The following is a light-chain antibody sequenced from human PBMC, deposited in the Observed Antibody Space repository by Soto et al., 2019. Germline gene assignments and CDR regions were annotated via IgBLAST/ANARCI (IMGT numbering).Light chain of an antibody. Sequence: QSALTQPPSAYGSPGRSVTISCTGTSSDVGGYNYVSWYQQHPGKAPKLMIYEVSKRPSGVPDRFSGSKSGNTASLTVSGLQAEDEADYYCSSYAGSNNYVFGTGTKVTVL. J-gene: IGLJ1*01. CDR1: SSDVGGYNY. CDR3: SSYAGSNNYV. V-gene: IGLV2-8*01. CDR2: EVS.